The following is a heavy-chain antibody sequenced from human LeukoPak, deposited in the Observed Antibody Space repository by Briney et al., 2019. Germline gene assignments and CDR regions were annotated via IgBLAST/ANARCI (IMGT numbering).Heavy chain of an antibody. J-gene: IGHJ4*02. CDR1: GFTFRSYG. Sequence: GGSLRLSCAASGFTFRSYGMHWVRQAPGKGLEWVTFIWYDASNKYYAESVKGRFTISRDNSRNTVFLQMNSLRAEDTAIYYCATDISTHYFGSWGQGTLVTVSS. CDR3: ATDISTHYFGS. D-gene: IGHD3-9*01. V-gene: IGHV3-33*08. CDR2: IWYDASNK.